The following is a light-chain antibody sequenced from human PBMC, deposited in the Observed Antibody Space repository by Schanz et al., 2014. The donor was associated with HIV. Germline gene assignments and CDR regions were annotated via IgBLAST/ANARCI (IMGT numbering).Light chain of an antibody. V-gene: IGLV2-11*01. CDR3: SSYTGTSNLSVL. Sequence: QSALTQPRSVSGSPGQSVTISCTGTSSDVGGYNYVSWYQQHPGKAPKLMIYDVTKRPSGVPDRFSGSKSGNSASLTVSGVHTEDEAEYYCSSYTGTSNLSVLFGGGTKLTVL. J-gene: IGLJ2*01. CDR1: SSDVGGYNY. CDR2: DVT.